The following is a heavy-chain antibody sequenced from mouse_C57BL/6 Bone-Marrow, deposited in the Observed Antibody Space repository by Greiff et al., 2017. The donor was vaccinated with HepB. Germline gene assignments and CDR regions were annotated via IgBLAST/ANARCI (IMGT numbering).Heavy chain of an antibody. J-gene: IGHJ2*01. CDR1: GYAFSSSW. CDR2: IYPGDGDT. Sequence: VKLMESGPELVKPGASVKISCKASGYAFSSSWMNWVKQRPGKGLEWIGRIYPGDGDTNYKGKFKGKATLTADKSSSTAYMQLSSLTSEDSAVYFCSRWDYYRDYWGQGTTLTVSS. D-gene: IGHD1-1*01. V-gene: IGHV1-82*01. CDR3: SRWDYYRDY.